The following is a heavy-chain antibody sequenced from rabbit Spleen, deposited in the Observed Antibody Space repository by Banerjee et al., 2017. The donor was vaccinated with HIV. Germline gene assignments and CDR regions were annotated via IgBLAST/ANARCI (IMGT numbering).Heavy chain of an antibody. Sequence: QSLEESGGDLVKPGASLTLTCTASGFSFSSSDYMCWVRQAPGKGLEWIGCIYTGNVKTYYASWAKGRFTISKTSSTTVTLQMTSLTAADTATYFCGSGYSDVYFDLWGPGTLVTVS. J-gene: IGHJ4*01. CDR3: GSGYSDVYFDL. V-gene: IGHV1S40*01. CDR1: GFSFSSSDY. CDR2: IYTGNVKT. D-gene: IGHD1-1*01.